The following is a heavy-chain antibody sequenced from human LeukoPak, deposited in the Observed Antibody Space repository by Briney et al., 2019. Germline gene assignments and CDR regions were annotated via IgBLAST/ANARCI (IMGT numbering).Heavy chain of an antibody. D-gene: IGHD2-15*01. CDR3: ARLEDSSGRAGPAFDI. J-gene: IGHJ3*02. CDR1: GFTFSSYW. CDR2: IKQDGSEK. V-gene: IGHV3-7*01. Sequence: TGGSLRLSCAASGFTFSSYWMSWVRQAPGKGLEWVANIKQDGSEKYYVDSVKGRFTISRDNAKNSLYLQMNSLRAEDTAVYYCARLEDSSGRAGPAFDIWGQGTMVTVSS.